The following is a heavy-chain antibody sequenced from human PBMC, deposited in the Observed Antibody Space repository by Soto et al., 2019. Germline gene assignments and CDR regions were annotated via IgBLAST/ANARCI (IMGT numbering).Heavy chain of an antibody. J-gene: IGHJ4*02. D-gene: IGHD3-22*01. CDR2: FDPEDGET. Sequence: ASVKVSRKVSGYTLTELSMHWVRLAPGKGLEWMGGFDPEDGETIYAQKFQGRVTMTEDTSTDTAYMELSSLRSEDTAVYYCTRDRFHDGSLYYESEFWGRGTLVTVSS. CDR1: GYTLTELS. CDR3: TRDRFHDGSLYYESEF. V-gene: IGHV1-24*01.